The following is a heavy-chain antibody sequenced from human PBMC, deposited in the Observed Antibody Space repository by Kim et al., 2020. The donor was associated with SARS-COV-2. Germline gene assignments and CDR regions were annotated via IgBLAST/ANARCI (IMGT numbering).Heavy chain of an antibody. J-gene: IGHJ6*02. V-gene: IGHV1-69*10. Sequence: ASVKVSCKTSGDTYNNVGVTWVRQAPGQGLEWVGRIIPVLGTTHYAQRLQGRVTITADRFTNTIYMEVSRLRSDDTAVYYCASDRLRGYSGYDIFYYYGMDVWGQGTTVTVSS. CDR2: IIPVLGTT. CDR1: GDTYNNVG. CDR3: ASDRLRGYSGYDIFYYYGMDV. D-gene: IGHD5-12*01.